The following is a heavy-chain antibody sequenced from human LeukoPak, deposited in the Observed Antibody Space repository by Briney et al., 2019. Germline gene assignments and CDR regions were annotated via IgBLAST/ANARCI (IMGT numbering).Heavy chain of an antibody. CDR1: GYSFTSYG. D-gene: IGHD4-17*01. CDR2: ISAYNGNT. V-gene: IGHV1-18*01. CDR3: ARERSGDFALDY. J-gene: IGHJ4*02. Sequence: ASVKVSCKASGYSFTSYGISWVRQAPGQGLEWMGWISAYNGNTNYAQKFQGRVTMTTDTSTSTVYMELRSLRSDDTAVFYCARERSGDFALDYWGQGTLVTVSS.